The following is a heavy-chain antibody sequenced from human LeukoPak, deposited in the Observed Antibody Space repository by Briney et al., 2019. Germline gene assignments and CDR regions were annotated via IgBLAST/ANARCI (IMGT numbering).Heavy chain of an antibody. Sequence: GRSLRPSCATSGFTFGDHSMNSVRQPPGGGLECISSISSASNYIYYSETIKGRFTISGDNFDKSLYLQMSSLRVEDTAVYYCARVRGANWFFDVWGRGTLVTVSS. D-gene: IGHD3-10*01. V-gene: IGHV3-21*01. CDR1: GFTFGDHS. CDR3: ARVRGANWFFDV. CDR2: ISSASNYI. J-gene: IGHJ2*01.